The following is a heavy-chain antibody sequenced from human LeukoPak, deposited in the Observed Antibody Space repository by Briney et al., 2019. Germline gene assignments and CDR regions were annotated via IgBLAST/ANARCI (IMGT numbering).Heavy chain of an antibody. V-gene: IGHV5-51*01. CDR2: IYPGDSDT. CDR1: GYSFTSYW. Sequence: GESLKISCKGSGYSFTSYWIGWVRQMPGKGLEWMGIIYPGDSDTRYSPSFQGQVTISADRSISTAYLQWSSLKASDTAMYYCARQGSSKGNWFDPWGQGTLVTVSS. J-gene: IGHJ5*02. CDR3: ARQGSSKGNWFDP. D-gene: IGHD6-13*01.